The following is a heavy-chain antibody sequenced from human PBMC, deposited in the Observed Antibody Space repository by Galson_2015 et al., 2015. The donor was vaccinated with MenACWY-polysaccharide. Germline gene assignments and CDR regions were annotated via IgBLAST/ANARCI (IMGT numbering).Heavy chain of an antibody. D-gene: IGHD1-26*01. CDR1: DYSIRSGYF. J-gene: IGHJ4*02. V-gene: IGHV4-38-2*01. Sequence: ETLSLTCAVSDYSIRSGYFWGWIRQPPGKGLEWIASIFHSGTTYYNPSLKSRVTISVDTSKNQFSLKPSSVTAADTAVYYCARVEKYSGSFYILYWGQGTLVTVSS. CDR2: IFHSGTT. CDR3: ARVEKYSGSFYILY.